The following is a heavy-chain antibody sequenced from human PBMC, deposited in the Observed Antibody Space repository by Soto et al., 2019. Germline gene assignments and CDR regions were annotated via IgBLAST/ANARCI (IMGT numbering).Heavy chain of an antibody. CDR2: INHSGST. D-gene: IGHD3-16*02. V-gene: IGHV4-39*07. CDR1: GGSISSSSYY. Sequence: PSETLSLTCTVSGGSISSSSYYWSWIRQPPGKGLEWIGEINHSGSTNYNPSLKSRVTISVDTSKNQFSLKLSSVTAADTAVYYCAIQAIWGSYRFGRNAFDIWGQGTMVTVSS. CDR3: AIQAIWGSYRFGRNAFDI. J-gene: IGHJ3*02.